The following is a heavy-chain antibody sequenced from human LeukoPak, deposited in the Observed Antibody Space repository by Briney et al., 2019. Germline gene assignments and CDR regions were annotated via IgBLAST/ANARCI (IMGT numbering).Heavy chain of an antibody. V-gene: IGHV4-59*08. Sequence: PSETLSLTCTVSGGSISSYYWSWIRQPPGKGLEWIGYIYYSGSTYYNPSLKSRLTISVDTSKNQFSLKLSSVTAADTAVYYCARGARYSYGRYYFDYWGQGTLVTVSS. J-gene: IGHJ4*02. CDR3: ARGARYSYGRYYFDY. CDR2: IYYSGST. CDR1: GGSISSYY. D-gene: IGHD5-18*01.